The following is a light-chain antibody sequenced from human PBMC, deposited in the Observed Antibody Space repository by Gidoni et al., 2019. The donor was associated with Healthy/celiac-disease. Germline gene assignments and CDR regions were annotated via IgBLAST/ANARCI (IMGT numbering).Light chain of an antibody. CDR2: KDS. J-gene: IGLJ2*01. V-gene: IGLV3-25*03. CDR3: QSANSSGTYVV. CDR1: ALPKQY. Sequence: SYDLTQPPSVSVSPGQTARLTCSGDALPKQYAYWYQRKPGQAPVLVIYKDSKRPPGIPGRFSGSSSGTTVTLTIGGVQAEDEADYYCQSANSSGTYVVFGGGTKLTVL.